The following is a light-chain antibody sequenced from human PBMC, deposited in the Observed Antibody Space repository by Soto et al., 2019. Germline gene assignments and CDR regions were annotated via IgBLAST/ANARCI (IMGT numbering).Light chain of an antibody. CDR3: AGWDDSLHGLL. Sequence: QSVLTQPPSASGTPGQRVTISCSGGSSNIGTNYVYWYQQFPGTAPKLLIYRNNLRPSGVPDRFSASKSGTSASLAISGLRSEDEADYFCAGWDDSLHGLLFGAETKLTVL. J-gene: IGLJ1*01. CDR2: RNN. V-gene: IGLV1-47*01. CDR1: SSNIGTNY.